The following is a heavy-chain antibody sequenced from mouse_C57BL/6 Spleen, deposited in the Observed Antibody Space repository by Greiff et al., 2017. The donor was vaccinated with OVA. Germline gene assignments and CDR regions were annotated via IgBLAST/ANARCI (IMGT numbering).Heavy chain of an antibody. Sequence: VQLQQSGPELVKPGASVKISCKASGYAFSSSWMNWVKQRPGKGLEWIGRIYPGDGDTNYNGKFKGKATLTADKSSSTAYMQLSSLTSEDSAVYFCARDYSNYDWFAYWGQGTLVTVSA. V-gene: IGHV1-82*01. D-gene: IGHD2-5*01. J-gene: IGHJ3*01. CDR1: GYAFSSSW. CDR2: IYPGDGDT. CDR3: ARDYSNYDWFAY.